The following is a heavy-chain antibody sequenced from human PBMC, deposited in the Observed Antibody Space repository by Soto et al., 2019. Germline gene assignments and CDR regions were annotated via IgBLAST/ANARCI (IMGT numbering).Heavy chain of an antibody. D-gene: IGHD6-19*01. Sequence: PGGSLRLSCAASGFTFSTSWMTWLRQAPGKGLEWVANIKQDGSGQYYVDSLKGRFSVSRDNAKNSLYLQMDSLRADDTAMYFCVRGAFKSGSYPDYFEYWGQGA. CDR1: GFTFSTSW. CDR3: VRGAFKSGSYPDYFEY. CDR2: IKQDGSGQ. V-gene: IGHV3-7*01. J-gene: IGHJ4*02.